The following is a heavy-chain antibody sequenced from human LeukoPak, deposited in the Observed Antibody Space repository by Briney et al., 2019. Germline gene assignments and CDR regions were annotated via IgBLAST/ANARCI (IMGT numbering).Heavy chain of an antibody. CDR3: GKGAESFFYMDV. J-gene: IGHJ6*03. CDR1: RFTFNIYA. CDR2: ISGSGGGT. D-gene: IGHD3-3*01. Sequence: GGSLRLSCAASRFTFNIYAMSWVRQAPGKGLEWVSSISGSGGGTFYANSVKGRFTISRDNSKNTLFLQMRGLRADDTAIYYCGKGAESFFYMDVWGKGTTVTVS. V-gene: IGHV3-23*01.